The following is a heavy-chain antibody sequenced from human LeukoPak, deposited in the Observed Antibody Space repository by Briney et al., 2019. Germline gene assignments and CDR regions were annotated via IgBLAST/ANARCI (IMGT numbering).Heavy chain of an antibody. J-gene: IGHJ4*02. D-gene: IGHD3-22*01. CDR1: GGSISSYY. CDR3: ARGSAYYYDSSGYPTFAY. CDR2: IYYSGST. V-gene: IGHV4-59*01. Sequence: SETLSLTCTVSGGSISSYYWSWIRQPPGKGLEWIGYIYYSGSTNYNTSLKSRVTISVDTSKTQFSLKLRSVTAADTAVSYCARGSAYYYDSSGYPTFAYWGQGTLVTVSS.